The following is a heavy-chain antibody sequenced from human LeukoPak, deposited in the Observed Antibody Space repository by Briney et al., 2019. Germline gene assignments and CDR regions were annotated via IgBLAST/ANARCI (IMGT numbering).Heavy chain of an antibody. CDR3: VKGGSSSHKWFDP. V-gene: IGHV3-30*02. CDR2: IRNDGSND. J-gene: IGHJ5*02. D-gene: IGHD6-13*01. Sequence: GGSLRLSCAASGFTFSDFGMHWVRQAPGKGLEWVAFIRNDGSNDYYPDSVKGRFTISRDNSRTTLYLQMHSLRIEDTAVYYCVKGGSSSHKWFDPWGQGILVTVSS. CDR1: GFTFSDFG.